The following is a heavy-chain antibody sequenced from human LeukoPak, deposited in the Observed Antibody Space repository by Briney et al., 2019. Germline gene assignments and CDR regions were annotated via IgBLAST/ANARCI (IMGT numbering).Heavy chain of an antibody. J-gene: IGHJ5*02. CDR3: ARRLTQYDCFDP. V-gene: IGHV6-1*01. CDR1: GGSVSSNSVT. D-gene: IGHD2-2*01. Sequence: SQTLSLTCAISGGSVSSNSVTWNWIRQSPSRGLEWLGRTYYRSTWYNDYAVSVRGRITVNPDTSKNQFSLHLNSVTPEDTAVYYCARRLTQYDCFDPWGQGILVTVSS. CDR2: TYYRSTWYN.